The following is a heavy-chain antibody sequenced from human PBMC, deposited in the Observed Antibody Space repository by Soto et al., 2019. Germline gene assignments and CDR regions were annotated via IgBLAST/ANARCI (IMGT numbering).Heavy chain of an antibody. CDR3: AKRGGSHWYTVEC. CDR2: ISYDGRSR. Sequence: QVQLVESGGGVVQPGRSLRLSCAASGFIFSSYGMHWVRQAPGKGLEWVAVISYDGRSRYYADSLKGRFTISRDNSKNTLYLQMDSLRAEDTAVYYCAKRGGSHWYTVECWGQGTRVTVSS. D-gene: IGHD6-13*01. J-gene: IGHJ4*02. CDR1: GFIFSSYG. V-gene: IGHV3-30*18.